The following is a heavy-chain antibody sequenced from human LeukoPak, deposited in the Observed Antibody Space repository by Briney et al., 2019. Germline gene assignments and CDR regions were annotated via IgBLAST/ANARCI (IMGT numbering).Heavy chain of an antibody. J-gene: IGHJ6*03. CDR1: GGSFSGYY. CDR2: INHSGST. CDR3: ARMRAAAGPRTNYYYYMDV. V-gene: IGHV4-34*01. D-gene: IGHD6-13*01. Sequence: PSETLSLTCAVYGGSFSGYYWSWIRQPPGKGLEWIGEINHSGSTNYNPSLKSRVTISVDTSKNQFSLKLSSVTAADTAAYYCARMRAAAGPRTNYYYYMDVWGKGTTVTVSS.